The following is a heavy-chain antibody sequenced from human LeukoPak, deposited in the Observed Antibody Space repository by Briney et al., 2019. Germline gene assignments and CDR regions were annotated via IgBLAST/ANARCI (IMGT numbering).Heavy chain of an antibody. CDR1: KFTFSIYA. V-gene: IGHV3-23*01. CDR2: ITSAGGTT. Sequence: GGSLRLSCAASKFTFSIYAISWVRQAPGKGLEWVSSITSAGGTTWYAGSVKGRFTISRDNSKNTVYLQMNSLRVEDTAVYYCAKDRPNYYGTDGHYYRRDGDSWGQGTLVTVSS. J-gene: IGHJ5*01. CDR3: AKDRPNYYGTDGHYYRRDGDS. D-gene: IGHD3-10*01.